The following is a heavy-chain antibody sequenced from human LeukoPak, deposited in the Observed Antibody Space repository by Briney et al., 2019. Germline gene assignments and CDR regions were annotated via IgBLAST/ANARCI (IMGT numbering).Heavy chain of an antibody. Sequence: PSETLSLTCAASGGSISSGGYSWSWIRQPPGKGLEWIGYIYHSGSTYYNPSLKSRVTISVDRSKNQFSLKLSSVTAADTAVYYCARGGGNLPFDYWGQGTLVTVSS. J-gene: IGHJ4*02. CDR1: GGSISSGGYS. V-gene: IGHV4-30-2*01. D-gene: IGHD4-23*01. CDR3: ARGGGNLPFDY. CDR2: IYHSGST.